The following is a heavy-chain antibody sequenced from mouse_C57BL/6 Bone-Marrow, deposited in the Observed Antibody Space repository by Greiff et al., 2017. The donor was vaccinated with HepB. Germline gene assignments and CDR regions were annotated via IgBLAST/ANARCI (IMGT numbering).Heavy chain of an antibody. D-gene: IGHD1-1*01. J-gene: IGHJ1*03. V-gene: IGHV14-1*01. CDR3: TPCITTVVATGYFDG. CDR1: GFNIKDYY. CDR2: IDPEDGDT. Sequence: EVKLVESGAELVRPGASVKLSCTASGFNIKDYYMHWVKQRPEQGLEWIGRIDPEDGDTEYAPKFQGKATMTADTSSNTAYLQLSSLTSEDTAVYYCTPCITTVVATGYFDGWGTGTTVTVSS.